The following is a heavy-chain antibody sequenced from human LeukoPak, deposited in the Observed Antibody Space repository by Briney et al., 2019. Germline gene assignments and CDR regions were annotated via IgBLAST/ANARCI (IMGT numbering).Heavy chain of an antibody. D-gene: IGHD3-16*02. J-gene: IGHJ4*02. V-gene: IGHV4-39*07. CDR3: ARGLTGVYYDYVWGSYRTYYFDY. Sequence: PSETLSLTCTVSGGSISSGGYYWSWIRQPPGKGLEWIGEINHSGSTNYNPSLKSRVTISVDTSKNQFSLKLSSVTAADTAVYYCARGLTGVYYDYVWGSYRTYYFDYWGQGTLVTVSP. CDR2: INHSGST. CDR1: GGSISSGGYY.